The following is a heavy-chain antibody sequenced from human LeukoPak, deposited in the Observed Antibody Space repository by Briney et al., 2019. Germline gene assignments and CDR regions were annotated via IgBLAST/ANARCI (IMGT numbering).Heavy chain of an antibody. CDR3: ARHLNYYLDY. J-gene: IGHJ4*02. CDR1: GFTFSTYW. D-gene: IGHD3-10*01. V-gene: IGHV3-74*01. Sequence: EGSLRLSCAASGFTFSTYWMHWVRQAPGKGLVWVSRISSDGSITSYADSVKGRFTISRDNAKNTLYLQMNSLRAEDTAVYYCARHLNYYLDYWGQGTLVTVSS. CDR2: ISSDGSIT.